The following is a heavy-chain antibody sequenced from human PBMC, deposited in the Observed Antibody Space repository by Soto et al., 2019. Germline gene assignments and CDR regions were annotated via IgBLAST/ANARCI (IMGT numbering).Heavy chain of an antibody. CDR3: GNTYGYDGDY. D-gene: IGHD5-18*01. Sequence: EVQLVESGGGLVKPGGSLRLSCAASGFTVSGYSMSWVREAPGKGLEWVSSISSSSSSIYYADSVKGRFTISRDNARNSLYLQMNSLRAEDTAVYYCGNTYGYDGDYWGQGTLVTVSS. CDR1: GFTVSGYS. CDR2: ISSSSSSI. J-gene: IGHJ4*02. V-gene: IGHV3-21*01.